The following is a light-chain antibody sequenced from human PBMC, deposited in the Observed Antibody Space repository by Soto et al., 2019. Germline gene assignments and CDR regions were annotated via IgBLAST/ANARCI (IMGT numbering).Light chain of an antibody. Sequence: EIVMTQSPATLSLSPGDRFTLSCRASQSVRSNSAWYQQKPGQAPRLLISGASRRATGIPDRFSGAGSGADFTLTISRLEPEDFALYYCQQHDILPITFGQGTRLEL. CDR3: QQHDILPIT. V-gene: IGKV3-20*01. CDR1: QSVRSN. CDR2: GAS. J-gene: IGKJ5*01.